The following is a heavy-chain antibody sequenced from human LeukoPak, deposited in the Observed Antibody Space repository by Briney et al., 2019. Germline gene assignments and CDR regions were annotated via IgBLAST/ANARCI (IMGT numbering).Heavy chain of an antibody. CDR3: AGCLGTCCSSTGFDP. Sequence: GASVNVSCEASGYTFTSYDINWVRQATGQGLEWMGWMNPNSGNTGYAQKFQGRVTMTRNTSISTAYMELSSLRSEDTAVYYCAGCLGTCCSSTGFDPWGQGTLVTVSS. CDR2: MNPNSGNT. J-gene: IGHJ5*02. D-gene: IGHD2-2*01. V-gene: IGHV1-8*01. CDR1: GYTFTSYD.